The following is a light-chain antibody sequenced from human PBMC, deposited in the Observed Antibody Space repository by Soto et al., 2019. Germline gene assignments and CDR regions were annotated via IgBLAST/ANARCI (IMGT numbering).Light chain of an antibody. Sequence: QSVLTQPASVSGSPGQSITISCTGSSSDVGDYNYVSWYQQHPGKAPKLMIYEVSNRPSGVSNRFSGSKSGNTASLTISGLQAEDEADYYCSSYRRTATYVFGTGTRSPS. CDR2: EVS. V-gene: IGLV2-14*01. CDR1: SSDVGDYNY. J-gene: IGLJ1*01. CDR3: SSYRRTATYV.